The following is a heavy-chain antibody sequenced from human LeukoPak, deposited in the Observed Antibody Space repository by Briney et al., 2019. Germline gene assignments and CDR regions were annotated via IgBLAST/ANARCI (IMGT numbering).Heavy chain of an antibody. V-gene: IGHV3-23*01. CDR2: FSGSGGST. CDR1: GFTFSSFA. CDR3: ARVTGYMIEDYFDY. J-gene: IGHJ4*02. D-gene: IGHD3-22*01. Sequence: GGSLRLSCAASGFTFSSFAMSWVRQAPGKGLEWVSTFSGSGGSTYYADSVKGRFSISRDNSKNTLYLQMNSLRAEDTAAYYCARVTGYMIEDYFDYWGQGTLVTVSS.